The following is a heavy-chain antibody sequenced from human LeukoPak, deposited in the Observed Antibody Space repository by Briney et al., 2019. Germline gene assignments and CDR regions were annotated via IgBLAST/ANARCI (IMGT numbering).Heavy chain of an antibody. D-gene: IGHD4-17*01. Sequence: PGGSLRLSCAASGFTFSSYAMHWVRQAPGKGLEWVAVISYDGSNKYYADSVKGRFTISRDNSKNTLYLQMNSLRAEDTAVYYCARDRETTVTSLFDYWGQGTLVTVSS. V-gene: IGHV3-30-3*01. J-gene: IGHJ4*02. CDR2: ISYDGSNK. CDR1: GFTFSSYA. CDR3: ARDRETTVTSLFDY.